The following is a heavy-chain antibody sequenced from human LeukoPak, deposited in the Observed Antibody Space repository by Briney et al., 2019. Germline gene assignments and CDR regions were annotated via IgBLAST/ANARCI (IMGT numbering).Heavy chain of an antibody. CDR3: AKAMIGTTDYYYYGMDV. D-gene: IGHD3-22*01. Sequence: PGGSLRLSCAASGFTFDDYAMHWARQAPGKGLEWVSGISWNSGSIGYADSVKGRFTISRDNAKNSLYLQMNSLRAEDTALYYCAKAMIGTTDYYYYGMDVWGQGTTVTVSS. V-gene: IGHV3-9*01. CDR2: ISWNSGSI. CDR1: GFTFDDYA. J-gene: IGHJ6*02.